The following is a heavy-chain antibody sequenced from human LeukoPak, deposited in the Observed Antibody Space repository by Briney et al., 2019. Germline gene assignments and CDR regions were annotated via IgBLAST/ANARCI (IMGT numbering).Heavy chain of an antibody. CDR2: IYYTEST. CDR3: ARRIQGGSGWTFDY. D-gene: IGHD6-19*01. Sequence: SETLSLTCTVSGGSVSSTSYYWGWVRQPPGKGLEWIGSIYYTESTYYNPSLKSRVATSVDTSKNQFSLKLSSVTAADTAVYYCARRIQGGSGWTFDYWGQGTLVTVSS. J-gene: IGHJ4*02. V-gene: IGHV4-39*01. CDR1: GGSVSSTSYY.